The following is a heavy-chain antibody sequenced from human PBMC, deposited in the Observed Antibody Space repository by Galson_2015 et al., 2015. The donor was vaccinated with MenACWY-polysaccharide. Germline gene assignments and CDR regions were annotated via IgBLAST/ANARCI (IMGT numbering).Heavy chain of an antibody. CDR3: ARPKPVNGWFDP. Sequence: ETLSLTYTVSGGSISSTTYVWAWIRQPPGKGLEWVGSIHYSGSTTYNSSLKSRVTISVDTSKNQFSLKLSSVTAADTAVYYCARPKPVNGWFDPWGQGTLVTVSS. V-gene: IGHV4-39*01. D-gene: IGHD2-8*01. J-gene: IGHJ5*02. CDR1: GGSISSTTYV. CDR2: IHYSGST.